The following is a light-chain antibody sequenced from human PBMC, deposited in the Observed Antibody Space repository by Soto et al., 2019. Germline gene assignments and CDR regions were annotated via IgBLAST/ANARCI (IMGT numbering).Light chain of an antibody. J-gene: IGKJ1*01. Sequence: IHMTQSPSSLSASVGDTVTITCRASQNIDMYLNWYQQKPGKAPRVLISGASNLQSGVPSRFSGSGSGTDFTLTISSLQSEDFASYFCQHTFNSPPWTFGQGTKVEVK. CDR2: GAS. CDR1: QNIDMY. CDR3: QHTFNSPPWT. V-gene: IGKV1-39*01.